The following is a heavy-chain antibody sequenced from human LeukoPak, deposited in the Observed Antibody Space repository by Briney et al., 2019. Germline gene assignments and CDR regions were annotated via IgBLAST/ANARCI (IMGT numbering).Heavy chain of an antibody. D-gene: IGHD3-3*01. CDR3: ARVVRFLEWLPGEDYMDV. V-gene: IGHV1-18*01. Sequence: ASVKVSCKASGYTFTSYGISWVRQAPGQGLGWMGWISAYNGNTNYAQKLQGRVTMTTDTSTSTAYMELRSLRSDDTAVYYCARVVRFLEWLPGEDYMDVWGKGTTVTVSS. CDR1: GYTFTSYG. CDR2: ISAYNGNT. J-gene: IGHJ6*03.